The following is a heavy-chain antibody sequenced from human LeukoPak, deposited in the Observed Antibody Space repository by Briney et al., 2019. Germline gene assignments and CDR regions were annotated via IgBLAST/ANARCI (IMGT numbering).Heavy chain of an antibody. V-gene: IGHV3-15*01. CDR3: AAQGGSGDLRY. Sequence: PGGSLXXXXXASGFXXXXXXXXXXXQAPGXXXXXXXRIKXXXXGGTTDYAXPVXXXXTVSRDDSINTLYLQMSSLKTEDTAVYYCAAQGGSGDLRYWGQGTLATVSS. J-gene: IGHJ4*02. D-gene: IGHD4-17*01. CDR2: IKXXXXGGTT. CDR1: GFXXXXXX.